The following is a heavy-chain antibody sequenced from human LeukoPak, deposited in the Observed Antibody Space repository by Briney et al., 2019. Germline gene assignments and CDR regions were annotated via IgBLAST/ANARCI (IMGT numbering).Heavy chain of an antibody. D-gene: IGHD1-1*01. J-gene: IGHJ4*02. CDR1: GGSVSSGGYY. V-gene: IGHV4-31*03. Sequence: SETLSLTCTVSGGSVSSGGYYWSWIRQHPGKGLEWIGSIYYSGSTNYNPSLQGRVTISLDTSRNQFSLKLSSVTAADTAVYYCASGDNDPLFDYWGQGTLVTVSS. CDR3: ASGDNDPLFDY. CDR2: IYYSGST.